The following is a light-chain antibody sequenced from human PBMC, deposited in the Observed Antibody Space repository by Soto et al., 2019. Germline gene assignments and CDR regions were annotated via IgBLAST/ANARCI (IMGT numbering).Light chain of an antibody. CDR1: QSVSIN. CDR3: QQYDNWPWT. J-gene: IGKJ1*01. V-gene: IGKV3-15*01. Sequence: EIVMTQSPATLSVSPGERATLSCRASQSVSINLAWYQQKPGQVPRLLIYGASARANGIPARFSGSGSGTDFTLTISSLQSEDFAVYYCQQYDNWPWTFGQGTKVDIK. CDR2: GAS.